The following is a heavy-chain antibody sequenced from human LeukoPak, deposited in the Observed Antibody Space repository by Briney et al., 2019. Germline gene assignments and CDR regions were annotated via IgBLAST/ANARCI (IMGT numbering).Heavy chain of an antibody. J-gene: IGHJ4*02. Sequence: ASVKVSCKASGFSFTSYVISWVRQAPGQGLEWMGWISRYNGNTNYAQKLQGRVTMTTDTSTSTAYMELRSLRSDDTAVYYCARLNIIVETAMDYFDYWGQGTLVTVSS. CDR3: ARLNIIVETAMDYFDY. D-gene: IGHD5-18*01. CDR2: ISRYNGNT. V-gene: IGHV1-18*01. CDR1: GFSFTSYV.